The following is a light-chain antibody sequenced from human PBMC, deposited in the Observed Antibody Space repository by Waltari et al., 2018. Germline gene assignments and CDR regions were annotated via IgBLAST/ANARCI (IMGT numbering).Light chain of an antibody. CDR3: SSYTSSTLVV. V-gene: IGLV2-14*03. Sequence: QSALTQPASVSGSPGQSITISCTGTSNDVGGYNYVSWYQQHPGKAPKLMIYDVSNRPAGVSNRFSGSKSANTASLTISGLQAEDEGNYYCSSYTSSTLVVFGGVTNLTVL. J-gene: IGLJ2*01. CDR2: DVS. CDR1: SNDVGGYNY.